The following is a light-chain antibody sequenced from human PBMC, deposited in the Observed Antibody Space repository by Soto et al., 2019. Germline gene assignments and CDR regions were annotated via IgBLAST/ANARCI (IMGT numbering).Light chain of an antibody. CDR1: QSISTY. CDR3: QQYENLPT. J-gene: IGKJ5*01. V-gene: IGKV1-33*01. Sequence: DIQMTQSPSSLSASVGDRITITCRASQSISTYLNWYQQKPGRAPKLLIYDASNLEAGVPSRFRGSGSGTDFTFTISRLQPEDIATYYCQQYENLPTFGQGTRLEIK. CDR2: DAS.